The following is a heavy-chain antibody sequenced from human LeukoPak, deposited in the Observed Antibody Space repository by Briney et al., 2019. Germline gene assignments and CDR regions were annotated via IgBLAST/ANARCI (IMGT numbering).Heavy chain of an antibody. CDR3: ARRLPLDYYMDV. V-gene: IGHV3-53*01. Sequence: GGSLRLSCAASGFSVSDNYMSWVRQAPGIGLEWVSVIYRGGITYYADSVKGRFTISRDDSKNTLYLQMNSLRAEDTAVHYCARRLPLDYYMDVWGKGTTVTVSS. CDR2: IYRGGIT. CDR1: GFSVSDNY. J-gene: IGHJ6*03.